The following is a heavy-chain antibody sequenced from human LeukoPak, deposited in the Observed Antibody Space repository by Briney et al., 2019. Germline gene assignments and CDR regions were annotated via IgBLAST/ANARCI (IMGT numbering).Heavy chain of an antibody. CDR1: GGSISSYY. J-gene: IGHJ4*02. CDR2: IYISGST. Sequence: SETLSLTCTVSGGSISSYYWSWIRQPAGKGLEWIGRIYISGSTNYNPSLQSRVSISRDTSKNEISLTLRSVTAADTAVYYCAGEVGDSGYNDYWGQGTLVTVSS. CDR3: AGEVGDSGYNDY. D-gene: IGHD3-22*01. V-gene: IGHV4-4*07.